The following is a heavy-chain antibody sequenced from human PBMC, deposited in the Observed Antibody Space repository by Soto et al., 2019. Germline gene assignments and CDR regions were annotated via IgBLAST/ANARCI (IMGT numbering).Heavy chain of an antibody. CDR2: ISGSGGST. CDR1: GFTFDDYA. V-gene: IGHV3-23*01. J-gene: IGHJ6*02. CDR3: AKGYCTNGVCSYYYYYYGMDV. Sequence: PGGSLRLSCAASGFTFDDYAMHWVRQAPGKGLEWVSGISGSGGSTYYADSVKGRFTISRDNSKNTLYLQMNSPGAEDTAVYYCAKGYCTNGVCSYYYYYYGMDVWGQGTTVTVSS. D-gene: IGHD2-8*01.